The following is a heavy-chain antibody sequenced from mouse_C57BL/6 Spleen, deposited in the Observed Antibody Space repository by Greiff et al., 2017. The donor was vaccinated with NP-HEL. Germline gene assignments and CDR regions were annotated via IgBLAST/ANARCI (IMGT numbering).Heavy chain of an antibody. CDR2: ISDGGSYT. CDR3: ARDRALAYFDV. J-gene: IGHJ1*03. D-gene: IGHD3-1*01. V-gene: IGHV5-4*01. Sequence: EVQRVESGGGLVKPGGSLKLSCAASGFTFSSYAMSWVRQTPEKRLEWVATISDGGSYTYYPDNVKGRFTISRDNAKNNLYLQMSHLKSEDTAMYYCARDRALAYFDVWGTGTTVTVSS. CDR1: GFTFSSYA.